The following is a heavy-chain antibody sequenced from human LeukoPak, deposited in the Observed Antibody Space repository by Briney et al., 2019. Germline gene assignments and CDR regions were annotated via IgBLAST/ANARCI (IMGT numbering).Heavy chain of an antibody. J-gene: IGHJ6*03. Sequence: SETLSLTCDVYGGSISSYYWSWIRQPPGKGLEWIGYIYYSGSTNYNPSLKSRVTISVDTSKNQFSLKLSSVTAADTAVYYCARGSWSYYYMDVWGKGTTVTISS. CDR1: GGSISSYY. V-gene: IGHV4-59*01. D-gene: IGHD6-13*01. CDR2: IYYSGST. CDR3: ARGSWSYYYMDV.